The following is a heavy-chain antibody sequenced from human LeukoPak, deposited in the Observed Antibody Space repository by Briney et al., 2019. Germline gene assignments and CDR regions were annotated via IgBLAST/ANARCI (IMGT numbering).Heavy chain of an antibody. J-gene: IGHJ4*02. CDR2: IYYSGST. CDR3: ARGLRYFDWLLKD. CDR1: GGSISSSSYY. D-gene: IGHD3-9*01. V-gene: IGHV4-39*07. Sequence: SETLSLTCTVSGGSISSSSYYWGWIRQPPGKGLEWIGSIYYSGSTYYNPSLKSRVTISVDTSKNQFSLKLSSVTAADTAVYYCARGLRYFDWLLKDWGQGTLVTVSS.